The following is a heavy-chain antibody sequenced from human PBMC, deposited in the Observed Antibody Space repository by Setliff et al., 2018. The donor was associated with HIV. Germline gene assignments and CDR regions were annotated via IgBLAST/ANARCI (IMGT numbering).Heavy chain of an antibody. Sequence: SETLSLTCTVSGGSISSGSYYWGWTRQPPGKGLEWIGNIYYSGSSYYNPSLKSRVPISVDTSKTQFSLKLSSVTAADTAVYYCARRGYSSGYFDYWGQGMLVTVSS. CDR3: ARRGYSSGYFDY. D-gene: IGHD6-19*01. J-gene: IGHJ4*02. CDR2: IYYSGSS. V-gene: IGHV4-39*01. CDR1: GGSISSGSYY.